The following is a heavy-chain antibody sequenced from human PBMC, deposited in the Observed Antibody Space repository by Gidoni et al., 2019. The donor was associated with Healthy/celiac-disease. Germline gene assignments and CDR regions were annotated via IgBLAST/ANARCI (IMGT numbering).Heavy chain of an antibody. CDR1: GGSIIRSSYY. CDR2: IYYSGST. J-gene: IGHJ4*02. Sequence: QLQLQESGPGLVKPSETLSLTCTVSGGSIIRSSYYWGWIRQPPGKGLEWIGSIYYSGSTYYNPSLKSRVTISVDTSKNQFSLKLSSVTAADTAVYYCARSAYYDFWSGPTEGSFDYWGQGTLVTVSS. V-gene: IGHV4-39*01. CDR3: ARSAYYDFWSGPTEGSFDY. D-gene: IGHD3-3*01.